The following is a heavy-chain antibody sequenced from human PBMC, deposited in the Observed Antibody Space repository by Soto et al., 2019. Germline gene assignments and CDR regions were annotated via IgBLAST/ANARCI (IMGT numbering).Heavy chain of an antibody. CDR2: MNPGSGDT. CDR3: ARMETFGSLNWFDP. D-gene: IGHD3-16*01. V-gene: IGHV1-8*01. CDR1: GYSFTDND. J-gene: IGHJ5*02. Sequence: SVKVACNASGYSFTDNDVSWVRQATGQGLEWMGWMNPGSGDTGYAQKLQGRVTMTRDISIATAYMELSSLRSDDTAIYYCARMETFGSLNWFDPWGQGTLVTVPS.